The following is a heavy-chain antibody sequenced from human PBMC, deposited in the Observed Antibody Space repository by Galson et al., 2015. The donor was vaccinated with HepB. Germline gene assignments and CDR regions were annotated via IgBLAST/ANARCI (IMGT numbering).Heavy chain of an antibody. Sequence: SLRLSCAASGFTFSNFNMNWVRQAPGKGLEWVSSTTSTSSYVYYAGSVKGRFPISRDNAKNSMYMRMDSLRAEETALQYCVRSSGYSRTWYAGPADLDDWGQGILVTVSS. V-gene: IGHV3-21*01. J-gene: IGHJ4*02. D-gene: IGHD6-13*01. CDR1: GFTFSNFN. CDR3: VRSSGYSRTWYAGPADLDD. CDR2: TTSTSSYV.